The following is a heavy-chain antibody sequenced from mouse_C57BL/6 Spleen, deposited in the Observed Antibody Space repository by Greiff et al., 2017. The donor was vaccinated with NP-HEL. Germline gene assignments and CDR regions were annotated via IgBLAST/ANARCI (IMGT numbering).Heavy chain of an antibody. Sequence: QVQLQQSGPGLVQPSQSLSITCTVSGFSLTSYGVHWVRQSPGKGLEWLGVIWSGGSTDYNAAFISRLSISKDNSKSQVFFKMNSLQADDTAIYYCARIASQGCFAYWGQGTLVTVSA. CDR1: GFSLTSYG. CDR3: ARIASQGCFAY. J-gene: IGHJ3*01. CDR2: IWSGGST. V-gene: IGHV2-2*01. D-gene: IGHD6-1*01.